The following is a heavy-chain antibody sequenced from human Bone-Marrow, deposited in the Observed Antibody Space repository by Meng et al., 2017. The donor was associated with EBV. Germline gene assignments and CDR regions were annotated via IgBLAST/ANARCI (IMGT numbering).Heavy chain of an antibody. CDR2: ISGSGGST. D-gene: IGHD4-11*01. CDR3: AKDLFDYGNYDYFDY. CDR1: GFTFSDYA. Sequence: EVQVLESXXXXVQXXGXXRLSCAASGFTFSDYAMSWVRQAPGKGLEWVSSISGSGGSTYYADSVRGRFTISRDNSRNTVYLQMDSLRAQDTALYYCAKDLFDYGNYDYFDYWGQGTLVTVSS. V-gene: IGHV3-23*01. J-gene: IGHJ4*02.